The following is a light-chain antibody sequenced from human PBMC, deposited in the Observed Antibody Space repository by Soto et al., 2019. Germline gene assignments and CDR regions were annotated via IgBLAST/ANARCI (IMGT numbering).Light chain of an antibody. CDR1: RSDIGAYNF. CDR2: DVN. J-gene: IGLJ2*01. CDR3: TSWTTSTTMI. Sequence: QSALTQPASVSGSPGQSITISCTGTRSDIGAYNFVSWYQQHPGKAPKLMLYDVNIRPSRVSNRFSGSKSGNTASLTISGLQAEDEADYYCTSWTTSTTMIFGGGTKLTVL. V-gene: IGLV2-14*03.